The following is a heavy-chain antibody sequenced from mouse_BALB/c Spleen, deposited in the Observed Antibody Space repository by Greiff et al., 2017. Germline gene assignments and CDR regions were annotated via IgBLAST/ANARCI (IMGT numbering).Heavy chain of an antibody. CDR3: ARGGRYDDGAWFAY. CDR1: GFTFSSYA. J-gene: IGHJ3*01. Sequence: DVHLVESGGGLVKPGGSLKLSCAASGFTFSSYAMSWVRQTPEKRLEWVASISSGGSTYYPDSVKGRFTISRDNARNILYLQMSSLRSEDTAMYYCARGGRYDDGAWFAYWGQGTLVTVSA. V-gene: IGHV5-6-5*01. D-gene: IGHD2-14*01. CDR2: ISSGGST.